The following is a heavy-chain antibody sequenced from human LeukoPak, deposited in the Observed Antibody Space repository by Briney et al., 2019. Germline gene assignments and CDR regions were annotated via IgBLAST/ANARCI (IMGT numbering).Heavy chain of an antibody. CDR2: LYYSGSI. CDR3: ARHGPPMSPIDY. Sequence: SETLSLTCTVSGDSISRSTYYWGWIRQPPGRGLEWIGVLYYSGSIYYNPSLKSRVTISVDTPKNQFSLKLSSVTAADTAVYYCARHGPPMSPIDYWGQGILVSVSS. V-gene: IGHV4-39*01. J-gene: IGHJ4*02. D-gene: IGHD3-22*01. CDR1: GDSISRSTYY.